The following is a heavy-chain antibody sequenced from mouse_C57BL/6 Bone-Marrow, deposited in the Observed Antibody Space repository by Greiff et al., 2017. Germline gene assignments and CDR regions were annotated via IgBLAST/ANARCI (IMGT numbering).Heavy chain of an antibody. CDR2: IWSGGST. V-gene: IGHV2-2*01. CDR3: ARTPGDY. CDR1: GFSLTSYG. Sequence: QVQLQQSGPGLVQPSQSLSITCTVSGFSLTSYGVHWVRQSPGKGLEWLGVIWSGGSTDSNAAFISRLSISKDNSKSQVFFKMNSLQADDTAIYYCARTPGDYWGQGTSVTVSS. J-gene: IGHJ4*01.